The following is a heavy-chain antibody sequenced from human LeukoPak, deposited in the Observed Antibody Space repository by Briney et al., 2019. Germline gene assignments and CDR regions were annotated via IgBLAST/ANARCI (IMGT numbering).Heavy chain of an antibody. CDR3: ARGGYSFDY. J-gene: IGHJ4*02. D-gene: IGHD5-12*01. CDR2: LHPDGSER. V-gene: IGHV3-7*01. Sequence: GGSLRLSCAASGFRFTGYWMTWVRQAPGKGLEWVARLHPDGSERNYVGSVEGRFTVSGDNAKSSLYLQMNSLRVEDTAVYYCARGGYSFDYLGQGTQVTVSS. CDR1: GFRFTGYW.